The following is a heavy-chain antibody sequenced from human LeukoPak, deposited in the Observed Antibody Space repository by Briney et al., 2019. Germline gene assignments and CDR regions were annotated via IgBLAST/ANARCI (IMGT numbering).Heavy chain of an antibody. CDR2: INVGNGNT. D-gene: IGHD3-22*01. Sequence: AASVKVSCKASGYTFTTYTMHWVRQAPGQRLEWMGWINVGNGNTKYSQKFQGRVTIKKDISASTPYMELSSLRSEDTAVYYCATERESWDGSGSDAFDIWGQGTMVTVSA. CDR3: ATERESWDGSGSDAFDI. J-gene: IGHJ3*02. V-gene: IGHV1-3*01. CDR1: GYTFTTYT.